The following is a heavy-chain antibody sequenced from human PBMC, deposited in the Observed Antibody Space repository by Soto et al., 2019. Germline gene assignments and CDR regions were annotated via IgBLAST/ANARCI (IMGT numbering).Heavy chain of an antibody. CDR1: GDSVSSSSAA. CDR3: AGVVWFRGMDV. Sequence: PSETLSLTCDISGDSVSSSSAAWNWIRQSPSRGLEWLGRTYYRSKWIHEYTVSMESRITINPDTSKNQFSLHIYSVTPEDTAVYYCAGVVWFRGMDVWGQGTPVTVSS. V-gene: IGHV6-1*01. CDR2: TYYRSKWIH. J-gene: IGHJ6*02. D-gene: IGHD3-16*01.